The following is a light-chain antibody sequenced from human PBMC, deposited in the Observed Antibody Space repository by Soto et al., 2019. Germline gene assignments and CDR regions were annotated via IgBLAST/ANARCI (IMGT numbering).Light chain of an antibody. CDR1: SSDVGSHNL. Sequence: QSALTQPASVSGSPGQSITISCTGTSSDVGSHNLVSWYQQHPGQAPKLMIYEVSKRPLGVSARFSVSKSGNTASLTISGLQAEDEADYYCCSYGGSRAVFGGGTPLTA. V-gene: IGLV2-23*02. CDR2: EVS. J-gene: IGLJ7*02. CDR3: CSYGGSRAV.